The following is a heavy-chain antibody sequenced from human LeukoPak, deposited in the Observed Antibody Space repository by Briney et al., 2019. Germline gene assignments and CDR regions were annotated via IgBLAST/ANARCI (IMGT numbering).Heavy chain of an antibody. CDR2: LYYSGST. J-gene: IGHJ4*02. D-gene: IGHD3-10*01. V-gene: IGHV4-39*01. CDR1: GGWFSGYY. CDR3: ARTIPYYYGSGSYPVLDY. Sequence: SETLSLTCAVYGGWFSGYYWGWIRQRPGKGLEWIGSLYYSGSTYYNPSLKSRVTISVDTSKNQFSLKLSSVTAADTAVYYCARTIPYYYGSGSYPVLDYWGQGTLVTVSS.